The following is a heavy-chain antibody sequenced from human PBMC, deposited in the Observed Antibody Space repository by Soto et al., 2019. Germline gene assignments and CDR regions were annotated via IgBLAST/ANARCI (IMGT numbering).Heavy chain of an antibody. CDR2: IFYRGET. CDR1: GGTIGDYS. D-gene: IGHD4-4*01. Sequence: QVELQESGPGLVKPSETLSLICSVSGGTIGDYSWNWILQPPGKGLEWIGYIFYRGETKYNPSHSLWSGVTLCTSKNQVSLTLTSVTAADTAVYYCARGSNSNFEGPIVWGQGTLVTVSS. V-gene: IGHV4-59*13. CDR3: ARGSNSNFEGPIV. J-gene: IGHJ4*02.